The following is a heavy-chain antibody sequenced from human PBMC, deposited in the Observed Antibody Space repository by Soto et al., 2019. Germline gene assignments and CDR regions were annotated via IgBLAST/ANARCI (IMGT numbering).Heavy chain of an antibody. CDR3: ARHRTDSRWLQFGYFDY. CDR2: IYYSGST. V-gene: IGHV4-39*01. J-gene: IGHJ4*02. Sequence: PSETLSLTCTVSGGSISSSSYYWGWIRQPPGKGLEWIGSIYYSGSTYYNPSLKSRVTISVDTSKNQFSLKLSSVTAADTAVYYCARHRTDSRWLQFGYFDYWGQGTLVTVSS. CDR1: GGSISSSSYY. D-gene: IGHD5-12*01.